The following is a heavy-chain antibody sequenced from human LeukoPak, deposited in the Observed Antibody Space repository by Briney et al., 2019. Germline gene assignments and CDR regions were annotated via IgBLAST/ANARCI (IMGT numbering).Heavy chain of an antibody. J-gene: IGHJ4*02. CDR2: INHSGST. Sequence: PSETLSLTCAVYGGSFSGYYWSWIRQPPGKGLEGIGEINHSGSTNYNPSLKSRVTISVDTSKNQFSLKLSSVTAADTAVYYCAREAVDTAMVYFDYWGQGTLVTVSS. CDR1: GGSFSGYY. D-gene: IGHD5-18*01. V-gene: IGHV4-34*01. CDR3: AREAVDTAMVYFDY.